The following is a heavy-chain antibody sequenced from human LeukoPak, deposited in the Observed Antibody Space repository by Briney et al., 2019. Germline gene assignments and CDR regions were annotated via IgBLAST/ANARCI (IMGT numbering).Heavy chain of an antibody. Sequence: GGSLRLSCAVSGFAVSSKYMSWVRQAPGKGLEWVAVLYSSGPTYYADSLKGRVTISRDDSKNTLSLQINGLRVEDTAVYYCAKGGMARGWKGGVFWGQGTLVIVSS. V-gene: IGHV3-66*01. CDR2: LYSSGPT. D-gene: IGHD2-8*02. CDR3: AKGGMARGWKGGVF. J-gene: IGHJ3*01. CDR1: GFAVSSKY.